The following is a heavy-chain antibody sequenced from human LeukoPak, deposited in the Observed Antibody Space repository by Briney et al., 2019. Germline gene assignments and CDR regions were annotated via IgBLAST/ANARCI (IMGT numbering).Heavy chain of an antibody. CDR2: ISGSGGST. CDR1: GFTFTILA. J-gene: IGHJ4*02. V-gene: IGHV3-23*01. CDR3: AKDRYGDYQYYFDY. Sequence: PGGSLRLSCAASGFTFTILAMTWVRQAPGKGLVPGSGISGSGGSTYYADSVKGRFTISRDNSKFTLYLQMNSLRAEDTAVYYCAKDRYGDYQYYFDYWGQGTLVTVSS. D-gene: IGHD4-17*01.